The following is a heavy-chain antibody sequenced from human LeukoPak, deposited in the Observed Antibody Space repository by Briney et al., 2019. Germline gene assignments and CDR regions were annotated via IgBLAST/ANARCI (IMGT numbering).Heavy chain of an antibody. J-gene: IGHJ5*02. CDR3: AGEAPGEMAPNH. D-gene: IGHD5-24*01. CDR2: IIPILGIA. V-gene: IGHV1-69*04. Sequence: ASVKVSCKASGGTFSSYAISWVRQAPGQGLEWMGRIIPILGIANYAQKFQGRVTIAADKSTSTAYMELSSLRSEDTAVYYCAGEAPGEMAPNHWGQGTLVTVSS. CDR1: GGTFSSYA.